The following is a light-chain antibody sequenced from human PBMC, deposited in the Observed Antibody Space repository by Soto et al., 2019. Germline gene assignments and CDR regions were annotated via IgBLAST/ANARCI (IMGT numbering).Light chain of an antibody. Sequence: EIVLTQSPATLSLSPGERATLSCRASQSVRTYLAWYQQKLGQPPRLLIYNASNRATGIPARFSGSGSGTDFTLTISSLEPEDFAVYYCQQRSSCPLTFGQGTRLEIK. CDR3: QQRSSCPLT. J-gene: IGKJ5*01. CDR1: QSVRTY. V-gene: IGKV3-11*01. CDR2: NAS.